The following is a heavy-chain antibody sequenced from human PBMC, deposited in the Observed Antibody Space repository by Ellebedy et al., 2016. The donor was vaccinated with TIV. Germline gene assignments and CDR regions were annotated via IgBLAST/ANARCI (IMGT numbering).Heavy chain of an antibody. CDR1: GLTFSSYS. J-gene: IGHJ4*02. D-gene: IGHD6-13*01. CDR3: ARQVGSGWYGD. CDR2: ISRSSSAI. V-gene: IGHV3-48*01. Sequence: GESLKISCAASGLTFSSYSMNWVRQAPGKGLEWVSYISRSSSAIYYADSVKGRFTISRDKAKNSLFLQMNSLRAEDTALYYCARQVGSGWYGDWGQGTLVTVSS.